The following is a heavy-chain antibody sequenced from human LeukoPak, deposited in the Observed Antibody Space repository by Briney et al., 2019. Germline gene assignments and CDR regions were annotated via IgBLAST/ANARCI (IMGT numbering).Heavy chain of an antibody. CDR2: ISGSGGST. V-gene: IGHV3-23*01. CDR3: AKDGGSPGIAVAGTFDY. D-gene: IGHD6-19*01. CDR1: GFTFSSYA. J-gene: IGHJ4*02. Sequence: GGSLTLSCAASGFTFSSYAMSWVRQAPGKGLEWVSAISGSGGSTYYADSVKGRFTISRDNSKNTLYLQMNSLRAEDTAVYYCAKDGGSPGIAVAGTFDYWGQGTLVTVSS.